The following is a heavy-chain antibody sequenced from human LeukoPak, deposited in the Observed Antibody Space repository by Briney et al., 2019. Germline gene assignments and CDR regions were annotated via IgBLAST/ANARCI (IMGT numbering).Heavy chain of an antibody. CDR1: GFTFSSYH. J-gene: IGHJ6*02. V-gene: IGHV3-48*03. CDR3: ARDGSTVATNYYYGMDV. CDR2: ISITSNNI. Sequence: SGGSLRLSCAASGFTFSSYHINWVRQAPGKGLEWVSYISITSNNIYYADSVKGRFTISRDNAKNSLYLQMDSLRAEDTAVYYCARDGSTVATNYYYGMDVWGQGTTVTVSS. D-gene: IGHD4-17*01.